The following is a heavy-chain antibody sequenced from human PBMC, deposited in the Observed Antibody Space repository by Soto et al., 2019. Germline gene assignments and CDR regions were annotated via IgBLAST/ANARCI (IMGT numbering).Heavy chain of an antibody. Sequence: QITLKESGPPLVKPTQTLTLTCTFSGFSLSTSRVGVGWIRQPPGKALEWLALIYWDDDKRYSPSLKSRLTITDDTSKNHVVLTLTDTDPVDTATYYCALTSGGGNSACFDYWGQGTLVTVSS. V-gene: IGHV2-5*02. CDR3: ALTSGGGNSACFDY. D-gene: IGHD2-21*02. CDR2: IYWDDDK. J-gene: IGHJ4*02. CDR1: GFSLSTSRVG.